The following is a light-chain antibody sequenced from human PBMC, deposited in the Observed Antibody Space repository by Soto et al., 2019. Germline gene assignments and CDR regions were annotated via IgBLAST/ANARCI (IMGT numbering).Light chain of an antibody. CDR2: AAS. CDR1: QGISTW. J-gene: IGKJ2*01. CDR3: QQTNSYPYT. V-gene: IGKV1-12*01. Sequence: DIQLTQSPSSVSASVGDRVTLTCRASQGISTWLAWYQQRPGKAPQLLIFAASSLQSGVPSRFSGSRARTDFTLTISSLHAEDFATYYCQQTNSYPYTFGQGTKLHI.